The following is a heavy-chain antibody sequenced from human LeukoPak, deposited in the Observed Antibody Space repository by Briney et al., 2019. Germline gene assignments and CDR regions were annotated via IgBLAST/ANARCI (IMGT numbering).Heavy chain of an antibody. CDR2: IYPGDSDT. J-gene: IGHJ3*02. D-gene: IGHD1-26*01. V-gene: IGHV5-51*01. CDR1: GYSFTSYW. CDR3: ARTKEWEPHDAFDI. Sequence: GEALQISCKGSGYSFTSYWIGWRRQMTGKGLEGMGIIYPGDSDTRYSPSFQGQVTISADMSISTAYLQWSSLKAADTAMYYCARTKEWEPHDAFDIWGQGTIVTVSS.